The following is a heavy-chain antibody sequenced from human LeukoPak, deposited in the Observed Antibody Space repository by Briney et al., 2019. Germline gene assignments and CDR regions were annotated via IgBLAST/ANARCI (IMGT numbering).Heavy chain of an antibody. CDR3: ARDGTGYCSSTSCPGPMDV. CDR2: IYTSGST. J-gene: IGHJ6*03. Sequence: SETLSLTCTVSGGSISSYYWSWIRQPAGKGLEWIGLIYTSGSTNYNPSLKSRVTMPVDTSKNQFSLKLSSVTAADTAVYYCARDGTGYCSSTSCPGPMDVWGKGTTVTVSS. D-gene: IGHD2-2*01. V-gene: IGHV4-4*07. CDR1: GGSISSYY.